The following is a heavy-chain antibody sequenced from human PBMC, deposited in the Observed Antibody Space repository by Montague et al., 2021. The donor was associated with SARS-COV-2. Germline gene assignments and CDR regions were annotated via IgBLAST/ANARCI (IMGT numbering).Heavy chain of an antibody. CDR3: ISGREGNYYVMDV. D-gene: IGHD1-1*01. CDR2: TYYRSKWYN. J-gene: IGHJ6*02. V-gene: IGHV6-1*01. Sequence: CAISGDSVSSNSVTRNWVRQSPSRGLEWLGRTYYRSKWYNDYAVSVRGRVTINPDTSKNQFSLQLNSVTPEDTAIYYCISGREGNYYVMDVWGQGTTVTVSS. CDR1: GDSVSSNSVT.